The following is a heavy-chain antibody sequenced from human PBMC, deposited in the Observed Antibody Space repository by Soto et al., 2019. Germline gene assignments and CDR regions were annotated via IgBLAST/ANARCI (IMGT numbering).Heavy chain of an antibody. Sequence: QVQLVESGGGLVKPGGSLRLSCAASGFTFSDYYMSWIRQAPGKGLEWVSYISSSSSYTNYADSVKGRFTISRDNAKNSLYLQMNSLRAEGTAVYYCARTPDCTNGVCSAGFDYWGQGTLVTVSS. J-gene: IGHJ4*02. V-gene: IGHV3-11*06. CDR2: ISSSSSYT. D-gene: IGHD2-8*01. CDR3: ARTPDCTNGVCSAGFDY. CDR1: GFTFSDYY.